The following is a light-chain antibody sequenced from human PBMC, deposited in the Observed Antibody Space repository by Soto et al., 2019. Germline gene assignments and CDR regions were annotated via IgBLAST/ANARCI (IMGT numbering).Light chain of an antibody. Sequence: DIQMTQSPSSLSASVGDRVTITCRASQSISSYLNWYQQKPGKAPKVLIYAAYSLESGVPSRFRGSGSGTDFTLNVSSLQPDDFATCYCQQSHSTPCTFGQGTKVEIK. CDR2: AAY. CDR3: QQSHSTPCT. J-gene: IGKJ1*01. CDR1: QSISSY. V-gene: IGKV1-39*01.